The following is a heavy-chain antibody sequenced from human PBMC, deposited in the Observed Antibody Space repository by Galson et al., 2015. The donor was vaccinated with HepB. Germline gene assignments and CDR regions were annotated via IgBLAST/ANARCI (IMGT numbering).Heavy chain of an antibody. CDR3: ARGLGNWNLLRYYFDY. CDR2: INSSGGST. V-gene: IGHV1-46*03. D-gene: IGHD1-1*01. CDR1: GYTFTCYC. Sequence: SVKVSCKASGYTFTCYCMHWVRQAPGQGLEWMGIINSSGGSTSYAQKFQDRVTMTRDTSTSTVYMELSSLRSEDTAVYYCARGLGNWNLLRYYFDYWGQGTLVTVSS. J-gene: IGHJ4*02.